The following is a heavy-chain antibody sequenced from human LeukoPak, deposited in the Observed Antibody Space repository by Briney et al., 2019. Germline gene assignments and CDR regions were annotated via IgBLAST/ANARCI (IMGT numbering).Heavy chain of an antibody. CDR3: ARDPPSRGTRYFDY. CDR1: GFTFSSYG. CDR2: ISSTSSSI. D-gene: IGHD3-16*01. V-gene: IGHV3-21*01. J-gene: IGHJ4*02. Sequence: PGGFLRLSCAASGFTFSSYGMNWVRQAPGTGLEWVSSISSTSSSITYADSVKGRFTISRDNANNSMYLQMDSLRAEDTAVYYCARDPPSRGTRYFDYWGQGTLVTVSS.